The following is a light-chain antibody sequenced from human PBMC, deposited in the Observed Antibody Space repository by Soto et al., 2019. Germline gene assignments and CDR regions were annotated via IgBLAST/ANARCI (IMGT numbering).Light chain of an antibody. V-gene: IGKV1-12*01. Sequence: DIQMTQSPSFVSASVGDTINITCRASQDIQKWLAWYQHKPGKAPKVLIYAASNLESGVSSRFSGSGSGTEFSLTISSLQTEDFATYFCHQASSFPYTFGPGTKLDIK. CDR2: AAS. CDR3: HQASSFPYT. CDR1: QDIQKW. J-gene: IGKJ3*01.